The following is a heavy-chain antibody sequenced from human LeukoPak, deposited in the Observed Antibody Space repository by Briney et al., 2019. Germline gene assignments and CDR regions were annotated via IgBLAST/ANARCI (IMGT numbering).Heavy chain of an antibody. D-gene: IGHD1-26*01. V-gene: IGHV3-30*02. CDR3: VKDCGLGGSRDY. Sequence: PGGSLRLSCATFGFSFESYDLHWVRQAPGKGLEWVTFIPFSGRDENYADSVRGRFTISRDNSKNTVYLQMNSLRPDDTGIYYCVKDCGLGGSRDYWGQGTLVTVSS. J-gene: IGHJ4*02. CDR1: GFSFESYD. CDR2: IPFSGRDE.